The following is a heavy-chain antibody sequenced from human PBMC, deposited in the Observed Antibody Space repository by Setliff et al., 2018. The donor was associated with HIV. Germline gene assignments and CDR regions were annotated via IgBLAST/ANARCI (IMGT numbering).Heavy chain of an antibody. V-gene: IGHV1-2*06. CDR3: ARSTTAD. J-gene: IGHJ4*02. CDR2: INPKSGDT. Sequence: ASVKVSCKASGYTFIAYYIHWVRQAPGQRLEWMGQINPKSGDTDYAQKFQGRVTMTRDTSISTAYMELSSLRSDDTAVYYCARSTTADWGQGTLVTVSS. CDR1: GYTFIAYY. D-gene: IGHD4-17*01.